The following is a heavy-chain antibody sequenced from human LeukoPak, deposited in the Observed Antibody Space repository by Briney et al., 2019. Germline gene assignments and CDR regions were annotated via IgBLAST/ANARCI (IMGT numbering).Heavy chain of an antibody. CDR3: ARGLHCSKANCRRGEWFDP. V-gene: IGHV1-8*01. CDR2: MNPDSGNT. Sequence: ASVKVSCKASGYTFTSYDINWVRQATGQGLEWMGWMNPDSGNTGYAQKFQGRVTMTRNASISTAYMELSSLGSEDTAMYYCARGLHCSKANCRRGEWFDPWGQGTLVTVSS. J-gene: IGHJ5*02. CDR1: GYTFTSYD. D-gene: IGHD2-2*01.